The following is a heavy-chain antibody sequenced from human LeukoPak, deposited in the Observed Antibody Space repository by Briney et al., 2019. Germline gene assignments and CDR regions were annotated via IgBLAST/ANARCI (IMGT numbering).Heavy chain of an antibody. V-gene: IGHV3-23*01. J-gene: IGHJ4*02. D-gene: IGHD2-2*01. CDR3: ARMGVVPAAHFDY. CDR2: ISGSGDST. Sequence: PGGSLRLSCAASGFTFSNYAMSWVRQAPGKGLEWVSVISGSGDSTYYADSVKGRFTISRDNSKNTLYLQMNSLRAEDTAVYYCARMGVVPAAHFDYWGQGTLVTVSS. CDR1: GFTFSNYA.